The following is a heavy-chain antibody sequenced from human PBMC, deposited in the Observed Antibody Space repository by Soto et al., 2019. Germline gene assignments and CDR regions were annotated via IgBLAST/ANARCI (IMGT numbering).Heavy chain of an antibody. D-gene: IGHD6-13*01. CDR3: ARSNGYTFNWLDS. CDR2: MNPNSGNT. J-gene: IGHJ5*01. CDR1: GYTFASYD. V-gene: IGHV1-8*01. Sequence: QVQLEQSGAEVKTPGASVKVSCKASGYTFASYDINWVRQAPGQGLEWMAWMNPNSGNTNYAQKFQGRPTMTRDTALSIAHMELSGLRNEDTAVYYCARSNGYTFNWLDSWGQGTLVIVSA.